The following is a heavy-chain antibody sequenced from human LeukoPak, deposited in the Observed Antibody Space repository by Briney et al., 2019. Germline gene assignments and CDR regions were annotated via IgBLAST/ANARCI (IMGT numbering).Heavy chain of an antibody. CDR2: INHSGST. CDR3: ARVGPREYYDSSGTGPFDY. Sequence: SETLSLTCAVYGGSFSGYYWSWIRQPPGKGLKWIGEINHSGSTNYNPSLKSRVTISVDTSKNHFSLKLSSVTAADTAVYYCARVGPREYYDSSGTGPFDYWGQGTLVTVSS. CDR1: GGSFSGYY. J-gene: IGHJ4*02. D-gene: IGHD3-22*01. V-gene: IGHV4-34*01.